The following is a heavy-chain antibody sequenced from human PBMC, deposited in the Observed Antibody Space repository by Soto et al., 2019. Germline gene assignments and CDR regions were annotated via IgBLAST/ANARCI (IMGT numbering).Heavy chain of an antibody. Sequence: QVQLVESGGGVVQPGRSLRLSCAASGFTLRSYAMHWVRQAPGTGLEWVAVIYNEENNRYYTDSVKGRFTIPRDNSKNTMYLQVNSLRAEDTAVYYCARAMDTAMASKDNWFDPWGQGTLVTVSS. D-gene: IGHD5-18*01. V-gene: IGHV3-30-3*01. CDR3: ARAMDTAMASKDNWFDP. J-gene: IGHJ5*02. CDR1: GFTLRSYA. CDR2: IYNEENNR.